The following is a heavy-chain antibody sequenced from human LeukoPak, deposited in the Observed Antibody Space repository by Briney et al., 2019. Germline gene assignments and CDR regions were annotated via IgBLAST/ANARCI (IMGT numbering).Heavy chain of an antibody. CDR1: GFSXSXHN. D-gene: IGHD3-10*01. CDR3: VKGRYGTGWDF. J-gene: IGHJ4*02. Sequence: PGGSQRLSYSASGFSXSXHNMXWVXXAPGKXLEFVSGITSDGENTDYLDLVKGRFTITRDNSKNTLYLHMTSLRPEDTAVYFCVKGRYGTGWDFWGPGTLVIVSS. V-gene: IGHV3-64D*09. CDR2: ITSDGENT.